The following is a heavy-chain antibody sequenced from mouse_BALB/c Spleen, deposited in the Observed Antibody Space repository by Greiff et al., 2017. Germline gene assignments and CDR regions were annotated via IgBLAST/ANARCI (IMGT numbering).Heavy chain of an antibody. V-gene: IGHV3-2*02. CDR3: ASLLRLGFDY. D-gene: IGHD1-2*01. J-gene: IGHJ2*01. Sequence: EVKLMESGPGLVKPSQSLSLTCTVTGYSITSDYAWNWIRQFPGNKLEWMGYISYSGSTSYNPSLKSRISITRDTSKNQFFLQLNSVTTEDTATYYCASLLRLGFDYWGQGTTLTVSS. CDR2: ISYSGST. CDR1: GYSITSDYA.